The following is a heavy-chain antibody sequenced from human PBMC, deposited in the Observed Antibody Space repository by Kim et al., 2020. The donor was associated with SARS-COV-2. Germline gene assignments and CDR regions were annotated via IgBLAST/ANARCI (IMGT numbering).Heavy chain of an antibody. J-gene: IGHJ4*02. V-gene: IGHV1-2*02. D-gene: IGHD1-26*01. CDR2: ITPNSGGT. CDR3: ASGACATTWCSNYFDY. Sequence: ASVKVSCKASGFSFTVYSLPWVRPSPVHVLDWMGWITPNSGGTNYAQRFQGRVTMTSDTSINTAYMELSSLRSDDTAVYYCASGACATTWCSNYFDYWGQGTQATVSS. CDR1: GFSFTVYS.